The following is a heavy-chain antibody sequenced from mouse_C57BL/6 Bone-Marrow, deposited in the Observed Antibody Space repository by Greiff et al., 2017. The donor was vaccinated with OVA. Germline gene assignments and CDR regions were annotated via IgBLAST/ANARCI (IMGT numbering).Heavy chain of an antibody. CDR2: IHPNSGST. Sequence: VQLQQPGAELVKPGASVKLSCKASGYTFTSYWMHWVKQRPGQGLEWIGMIHPNSGSTNYNAKFKSKATLTVDKSSSTAYMQLSSLTSEDSAVYYCAREGVVAYWYFDVWGTGTTVTVSS. CDR1: GYTFTSYW. V-gene: IGHV1-64*01. D-gene: IGHD1-1*01. CDR3: AREGVVAYWYFDV. J-gene: IGHJ1*03.